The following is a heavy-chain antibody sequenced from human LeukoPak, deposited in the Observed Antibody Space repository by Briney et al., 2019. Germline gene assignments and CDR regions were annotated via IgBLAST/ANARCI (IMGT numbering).Heavy chain of an antibody. V-gene: IGHV1-18*01. CDR1: GYSFTSYG. CDR3: ARDLLLGVAFDY. D-gene: IGHD3-3*01. Sequence: ASVKVSCKASGYSFTSYGISWVRQAPGQGLEWMGWISVYNANTNYAQKFQGRATMTTDTSTSTAYMELRSLRSDDTAVYYCARDLLLGVAFDYWGQGTLVTVSS. J-gene: IGHJ4*02. CDR2: ISVYNANT.